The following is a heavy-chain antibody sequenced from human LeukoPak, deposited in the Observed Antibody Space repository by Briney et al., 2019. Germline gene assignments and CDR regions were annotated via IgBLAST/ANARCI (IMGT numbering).Heavy chain of an antibody. CDR3: ARDFYDILTGYYFLDY. CDR1: GYTFTSYY. J-gene: IGHJ4*02. CDR2: INPSGGST. Sequence: ASVKVSCKASGYTFTSYYMHWVRQAPGQGLEWMGIINPSGGSTSYAQKFQGRVTMTRDMSTSTVYMELSSLRSEDTAVYYCARDFYDILTGYYFLDYWGQGTLVTVSS. D-gene: IGHD3-9*01. V-gene: IGHV1-46*01.